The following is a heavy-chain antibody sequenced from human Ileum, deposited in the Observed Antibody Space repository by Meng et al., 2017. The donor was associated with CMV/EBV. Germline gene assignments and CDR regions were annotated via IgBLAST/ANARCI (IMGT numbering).Heavy chain of an antibody. J-gene: IGHJ5*02. Sequence: EVQLLGVGEALVQPGGSLRVSCDASGFTFTAAAMSWLRQAPGKGLQWVSAVSGDGGSAVYVYFMKDRFTISRDNSKNTVYLQMNSLRAEDTAVYYCVGLLNGYNSHHWGQGTLVTVSS. V-gene: IGHV3-23*01. CDR1: GFTFTAAA. D-gene: IGHD3-9*01. CDR2: VSGDGGSA. CDR3: VGLLNGYNSHH.